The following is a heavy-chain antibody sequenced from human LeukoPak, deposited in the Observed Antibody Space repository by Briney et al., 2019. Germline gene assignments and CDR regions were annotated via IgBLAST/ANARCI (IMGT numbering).Heavy chain of an antibody. CDR1: GGSISSYY. D-gene: IGHD6-13*01. CDR2: IYYSGST. Sequence: SETLSLTCTVSGGSISSYYWSWIRQPPGKGPEWIGYIYYSGSTNYNPSLKSRVTISVDTSKNQFSLKLSSVTAADTAVYYCARCSSSWFYFDYWGQGTLVTVSS. J-gene: IGHJ4*02. V-gene: IGHV4-59*01. CDR3: ARCSSSWFYFDY.